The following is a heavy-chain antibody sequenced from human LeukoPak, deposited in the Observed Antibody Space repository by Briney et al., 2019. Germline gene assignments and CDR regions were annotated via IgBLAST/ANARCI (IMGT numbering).Heavy chain of an antibody. Sequence: ASVKVSCKASGYTFTSYDINWVRQATGQGLEWMGWMNPNSGNIGYAQKFQGRVTMTRNTSISTAYMELSSLRSEDTAVYYCARTYVPTSYYFDYWGQGTLVTVSS. CDR1: GYTFTSYD. CDR2: MNPNSGNI. V-gene: IGHV1-8*01. D-gene: IGHD2-2*01. CDR3: ARTYVPTSYYFDY. J-gene: IGHJ4*02.